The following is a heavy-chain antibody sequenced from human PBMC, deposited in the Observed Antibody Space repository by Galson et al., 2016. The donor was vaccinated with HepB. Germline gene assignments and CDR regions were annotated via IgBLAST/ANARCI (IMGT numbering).Heavy chain of an antibody. D-gene: IGHD1-1*01. V-gene: IGHV5-51*01. J-gene: IGHJ4*02. CDR3: ARHLGATTMASPDFDY. Sequence: QSGAEVKKPGESLKISCKGSGYSFTNYWIAWVRQLPGKGLEWMGIIYPGDSDTRYSPSFTGQVTISADKSNSTAYLQWSSLKASDTAMYLCARHLGATTMASPDFDYWGQGTLVTVPS. CDR1: GYSFTNYW. CDR2: IYPGDSDT.